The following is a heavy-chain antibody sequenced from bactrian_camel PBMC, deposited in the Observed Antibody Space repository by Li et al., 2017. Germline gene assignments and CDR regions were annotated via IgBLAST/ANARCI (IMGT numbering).Heavy chain of an antibody. D-gene: IGHD7*01. J-gene: IGHJ4*01. V-gene: IGHV3S60*01. CDR2: LYPSGST. CDR1: GSINNNYV. Sequence: HVQLVESGGGLEQTGGSLRLSCAGSGSINNNYVMGWFRQAPGKEHEGVACLYPSGSTFYSDSVKGRFTISRDSANNMMYLQMNSVKPEDTAVYYCAADFYNLQLARTYTYWGQGTQVTVS. CDR3: AADFYNLQLARTYTY.